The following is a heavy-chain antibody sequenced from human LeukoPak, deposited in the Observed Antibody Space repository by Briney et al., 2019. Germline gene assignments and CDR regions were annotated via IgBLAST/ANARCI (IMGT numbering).Heavy chain of an antibody. D-gene: IGHD3-3*01. CDR1: EFTFSSYW. CDR3: ARVCDLWSEYYFDY. J-gene: IGHJ4*02. CDR2: IKRDGSEK. V-gene: IGHV3-7*01. Sequence: GGSLRLSCAASEFTFSSYWMSWVRQAPGKGLEWVANIKRDGSEKYYVDSVKGRFTISRDNAKNSLYLQMNSLRAEDTAVYYCARVCDLWSEYYFDYWGQGTLVTVSS.